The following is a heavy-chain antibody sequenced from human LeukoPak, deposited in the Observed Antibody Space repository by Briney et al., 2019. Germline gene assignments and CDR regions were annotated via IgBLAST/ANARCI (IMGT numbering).Heavy chain of an antibody. CDR1: GFTFDDYG. J-gene: IGHJ6*03. CDR3: AKRGWLYYLDV. D-gene: IGHD6-19*01. Sequence: GGSLRLSCAASGFTFDDYGMSWVRHAPGKGLEWVSGINWNGGSTGYADSVKGRFTISRDNAKNSLYLQMHSLRAEDTAVYYCAKRGWLYYLDVWGKGTTVTVSS. CDR2: INWNGGST. V-gene: IGHV3-20*04.